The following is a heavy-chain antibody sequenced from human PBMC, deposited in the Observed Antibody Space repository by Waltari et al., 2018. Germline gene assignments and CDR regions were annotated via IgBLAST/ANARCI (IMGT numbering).Heavy chain of an antibody. CDR3: VRDNRWAEDGFRYFQF. D-gene: IGHD5-12*01. V-gene: IGHV4-4*02. CDR2: MYHSGTI. Sequence: QVQLQESGPGLVKPSGTLSLTCAVSGGSVTSSHWWSWVRQAPGKGLEWIGEMYHSGTINYNPLLKSRVTMALDRAKNQFSLKLSSVTAADTAVYYCVRDNRWAEDGFRYFQFWGQGTLVTVSS. J-gene: IGHJ1*01. CDR1: GGSVTSSHW.